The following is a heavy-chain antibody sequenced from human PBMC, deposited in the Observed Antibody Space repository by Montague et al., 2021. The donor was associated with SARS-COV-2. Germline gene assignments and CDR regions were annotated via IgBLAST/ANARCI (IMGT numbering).Heavy chain of an antibody. CDR1: GASISSGGFY. V-gene: IGHV4-31*03. Sequence: TLSLTCTASGASISSGGFYWSWLRQHPRKGLEWIGFIYYSGTTYHXXXLKSRLTISIDTSKNQFSLKLSSVTAADTAVYYCARGLPYQMVAGAIPNYSRDVWGQGTTVTVSS. D-gene: IGHD2-15*01. CDR3: ARGLPYQMVAGAIPNYSRDV. J-gene: IGHJ6*02. CDR2: IYYSGTT.